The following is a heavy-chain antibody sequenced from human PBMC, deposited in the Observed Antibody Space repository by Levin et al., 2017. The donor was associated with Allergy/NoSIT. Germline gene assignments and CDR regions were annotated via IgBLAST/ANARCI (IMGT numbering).Heavy chain of an antibody. CDR1: GFTFSIYD. V-gene: IGHV3-13*01. Sequence: GGSLRLSCAASGFTFSIYDMHWVRQVTGKSLEWVSAIGTGDQTFYSDSVQGRFTISRENAKNSLYLQMNSLRAEDTAVYYCAGVKWNDRTFDIWGQGAMVTVSS. CDR2: IGTGDQT. J-gene: IGHJ3*02. D-gene: IGHD1-1*01. CDR3: AGVKWNDRTFDI.